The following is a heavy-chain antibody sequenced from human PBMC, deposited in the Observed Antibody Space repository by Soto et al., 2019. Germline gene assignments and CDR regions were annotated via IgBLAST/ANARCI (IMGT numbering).Heavy chain of an antibody. CDR1: GYTFNFYG. Sequence: GASVKVSCKASGYTFNFYGMTWVRQAPGQGLEWMGWISGFNGNTNYAADLQGRVTMTTDTSTSTAYMELRGLRSDDTAVYYCARIGVSSGHESPDFDSWGQGTLVTVSS. J-gene: IGHJ4*02. V-gene: IGHV1-18*01. D-gene: IGHD3-16*01. CDR2: ISGFNGNT. CDR3: ARIGVSSGHESPDFDS.